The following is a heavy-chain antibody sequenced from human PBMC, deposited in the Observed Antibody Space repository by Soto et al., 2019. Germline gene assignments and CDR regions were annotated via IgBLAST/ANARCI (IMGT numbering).Heavy chain of an antibody. J-gene: IGHJ4*02. CDR2: IFHSGST. D-gene: IGHD6-13*01. CDR3: ARYRREAVAGYTLDN. V-gene: IGHV4-59*01. CDR1: GASINTYY. Sequence: PSETLSLTCNVSGASINTYYWSWIRQPPQKGLEWIGYIFHSGSTNYNPSLKSRVTISEDTSKSQFSLKVNSMTAADTAVYYCARYRREAVAGYTLDNWGQGILVTVSS.